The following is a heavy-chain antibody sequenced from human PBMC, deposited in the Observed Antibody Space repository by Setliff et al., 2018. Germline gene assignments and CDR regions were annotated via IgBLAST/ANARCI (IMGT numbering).Heavy chain of an antibody. CDR2: IGAGGDYT. D-gene: IGHD2-21*02. CDR1: GFTFCHFA. Sequence: GGSLRLSCAASGFTFCHFAVTWVRQSPGRGLEWVASIGAGGDYTKYADSVRGRFTICRDNSKNTIYLQMNSLRAEDTAKYYCAKDPNGDFVGAFDSWGRGTRVTVS. CDR3: AKDPNGDFVGAFDS. V-gene: IGHV3-23*01. J-gene: IGHJ5*01.